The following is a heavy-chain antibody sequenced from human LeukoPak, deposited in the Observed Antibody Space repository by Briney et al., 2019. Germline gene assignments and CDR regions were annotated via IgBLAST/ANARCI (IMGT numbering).Heavy chain of an antibody. D-gene: IGHD3-22*01. CDR3: ARDYYDSSGYPYY. J-gene: IGHJ4*02. CDR1: GYTFTSYG. V-gene: IGHV1-18*01. Sequence: ASVKVSCKASGYTFTSYGISWVRQAPGQGLEWMGWISAYNGNTNYAQKLQGRVTMTTDTSTSTAYTELRSLRSDDTAVYYCARDYYDSSGYPYYWGQGTLVTVSS. CDR2: ISAYNGNT.